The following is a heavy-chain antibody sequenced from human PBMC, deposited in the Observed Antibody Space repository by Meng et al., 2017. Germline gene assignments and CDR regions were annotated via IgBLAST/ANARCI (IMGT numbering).Heavy chain of an antibody. D-gene: IGHD2-15*01. J-gene: IGHJ5*02. CDR2: INHSGST. CDR1: VGSFSGYY. V-gene: IGHV4-34*01. CDR3: ARGYCSGGSCYSNWFDP. Sequence: QGHLQQWGAGLLKPSETLALSCAVYVGSFSGYYRSWIRQPPGKGLEWIGEINHSGSTNYNPSLKSRVTISVDTSKNQFSLKLSSVTAADTAVYYCARGYCSGGSCYSNWFDPWGQGTLVTVSS.